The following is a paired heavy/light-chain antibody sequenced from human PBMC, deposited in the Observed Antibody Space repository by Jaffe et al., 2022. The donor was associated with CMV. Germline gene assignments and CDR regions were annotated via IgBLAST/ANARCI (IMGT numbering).Light chain of an antibody. CDR1: QSISNY. V-gene: IGKV3-11*01. J-gene: IGKJ4*01. CDR2: DVS. Sequence: EIVLTQSPATLSLSPGERATLSCRASQSISNYLAWYQQKPGQAPRIVIYDVSNRATGIPARFSGSGSGTDFTLTISSLEPEDFAVYYCQQRNSWPLTFGGGTKVEIK. CDR3: QQRNSWPLT.
Heavy chain of an antibody. CDR1: GYSLSTYW. J-gene: IGHJ5*02. Sequence: EVQLVQSGAEVKKSGESLKISCKGSGYSLSTYWIAWVRQMPGKGLEWMGIINLDDSDVKYSPSFQGQVTISVDKSINTAYLQWTRLQASDTAMYYCARRQTITGYGPGTSNWFDPWGQGTLVTVSS. D-gene: IGHD3-10*01. CDR3: ARRQTITGYGPGTSNWFDP. CDR2: INLDDSDV. V-gene: IGHV5-51*01.